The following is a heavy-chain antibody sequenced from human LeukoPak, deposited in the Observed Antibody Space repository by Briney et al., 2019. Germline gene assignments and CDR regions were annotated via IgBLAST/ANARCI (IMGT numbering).Heavy chain of an antibody. CDR1: GYTFTSYG. Sequence: ASVKVSCKASGYTFTSYGISWVRQAPGQGLEWMGWISAYNGNTNYAQKLQGRVTITTDESTSTAYMELSSLRSEDTAVYYCARGPPYGSRSDFFDYWGQGTLVTVSA. V-gene: IGHV1-18*01. CDR2: ISAYNGNT. J-gene: IGHJ4*02. CDR3: ARGPPYGSRSDFFDY. D-gene: IGHD3-10*01.